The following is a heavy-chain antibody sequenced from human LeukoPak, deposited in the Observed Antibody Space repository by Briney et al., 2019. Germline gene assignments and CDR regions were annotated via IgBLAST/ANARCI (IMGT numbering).Heavy chain of an antibody. D-gene: IGHD1-1*01. CDR3: ARLQLEDYYYYGMDV. Sequence: GGSLRLSCAASGFTFSSYAMSWVRQAPGKGLEWVSAISGSGGSTYYADSVKGRFTISRDNSKNTLYLQMNSLRAEDTAVYYCARLQLEDYYYYGMDVWGQGTTVTVSS. CDR2: ISGSGGST. J-gene: IGHJ6*02. V-gene: IGHV3-23*01. CDR1: GFTFSSYA.